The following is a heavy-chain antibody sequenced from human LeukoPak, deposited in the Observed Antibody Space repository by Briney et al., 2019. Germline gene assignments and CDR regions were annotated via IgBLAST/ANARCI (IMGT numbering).Heavy chain of an antibody. D-gene: IGHD3-9*01. CDR3: ARDLSEWYFDWSYKRAGYFDL. Sequence: ASVKVSCKASGYTFTGYYMHWVRQAAGQGLEWMGWINPNSCGTNYAQKLQGRVTMTTDTSTSTAYMELRSLRSDDTAVYYCARDLSEWYFDWSYKRAGYFDLWGRGTLVTVSS. CDR1: GYTFTGYY. J-gene: IGHJ2*01. V-gene: IGHV1-2*02. CDR2: INPNSCGT.